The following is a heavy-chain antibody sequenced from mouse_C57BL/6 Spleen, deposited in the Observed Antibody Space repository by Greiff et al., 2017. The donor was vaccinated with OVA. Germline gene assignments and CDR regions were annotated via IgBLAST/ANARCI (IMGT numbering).Heavy chain of an antibody. CDR2: IDPADGET. Sequence: EVKLVESGAELVKPGASVKLSCTASGFNIKDYYMHWVKQRTEQGLEWIGRIDPADGETQYAPKFKGKATITADTDSNTAYLQLSSLKSEDTAVYYCARSNYDTGWFAYWGQGTLGTVSA. V-gene: IGHV14-2*01. D-gene: IGHD1-1*01. CDR1: GFNIKDYY. J-gene: IGHJ3*01. CDR3: ARSNYDTGWFAY.